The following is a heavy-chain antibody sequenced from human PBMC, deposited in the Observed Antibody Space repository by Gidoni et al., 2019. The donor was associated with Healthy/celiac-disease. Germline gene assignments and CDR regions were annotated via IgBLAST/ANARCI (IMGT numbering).Heavy chain of an antibody. CDR2: ISGSGGST. Sequence: EVQLLEPGGGLVQPGGSLRLSCAASGLTFSSYAMSWVRQAPGKGLEWVSAISGSGGSTYYADSVKGRFTISRDNSKNTLYLQMNSLRAEDTAVYYCAKGIPDIVVVVAATPSFDYWGQGTLVTVSS. D-gene: IGHD2-15*01. V-gene: IGHV3-23*01. CDR3: AKGIPDIVVVVAATPSFDY. CDR1: GLTFSSYA. J-gene: IGHJ4*02.